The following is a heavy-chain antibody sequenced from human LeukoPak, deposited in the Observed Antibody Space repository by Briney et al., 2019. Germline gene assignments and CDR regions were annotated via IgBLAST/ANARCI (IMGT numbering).Heavy chain of an antibody. CDR3: ASLPSRYYYYGMDV. J-gene: IGHJ6*02. CDR1: GGSFSGYY. V-gene: IGHV4-34*01. Sequence: SETLSLTCAVYGGSFSGYYWSWIRQPPGKGLEWIGEINHRGSTNYNPSLKSRVTISVGTSKNQFSLKLSSVTAADTAVYYCASLPSRYYYYGMDVWGQGTTVTVSS. CDR2: INHRGST.